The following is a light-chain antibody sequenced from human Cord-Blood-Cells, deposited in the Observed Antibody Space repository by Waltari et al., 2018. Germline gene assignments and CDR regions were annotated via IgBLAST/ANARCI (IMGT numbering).Light chain of an antibody. CDR1: QRISSW. J-gene: IGKJ2*01. V-gene: IGKV1-5*01. CDR3: QQYNSYPYT. CDR2: DAS. Sequence: DIQMTQSPSTLSASVGDRVTNTCRASQRISSWLARYQQKPGKAPKLLIYDASSLESGVPSRFSGSGSGTEFTLTISSLQPDDFATYYCQQYNSYPYTFGQGTKLEIK.